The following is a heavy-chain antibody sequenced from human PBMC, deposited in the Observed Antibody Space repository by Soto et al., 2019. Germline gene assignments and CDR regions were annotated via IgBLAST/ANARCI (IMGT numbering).Heavy chain of an antibody. CDR2: INTATGDT. CDR3: AKDAPSKNNYYYSGIAV. V-gene: IGHV1-3*04. CDR1: GYTFTTYA. J-gene: IGHJ6*02. D-gene: IGHD2-8*01. Sequence: QVQLVQSGAEVENPGASVKISCKASGYTFTTYAIYWVRRAPGHGLEWMGWINTATGDTRYSHQYQGRVTITRDTSAGTAYMELTSLRSVDTAVYYCAKDAPSKNNYYYSGIAVWGQGTSVTVSS.